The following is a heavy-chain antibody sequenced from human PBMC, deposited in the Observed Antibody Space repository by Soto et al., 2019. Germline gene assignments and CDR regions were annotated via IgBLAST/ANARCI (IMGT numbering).Heavy chain of an antibody. Sequence: HGESLKISCKGSGYSFTSYWIGWVRQMPGKGLEWMGIIYPGDSDTRYSPSFQGQVTISADKSISTAYLQWSSLKASDTAMYYCARMSRFWSGIPLFDPWGQGTLVTVSS. J-gene: IGHJ5*02. D-gene: IGHD3-3*01. CDR2: IYPGDSDT. CDR3: ARMSRFWSGIPLFDP. CDR1: GYSFTSYW. V-gene: IGHV5-51*01.